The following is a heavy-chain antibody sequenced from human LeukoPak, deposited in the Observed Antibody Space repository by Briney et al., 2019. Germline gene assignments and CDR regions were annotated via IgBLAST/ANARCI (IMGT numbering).Heavy chain of an antibody. CDR2: IIPIFGTA. CDR1: GGTFSSYA. J-gene: IGHJ6*02. V-gene: IGHV1-69*01. D-gene: IGHD3-22*01. Sequence: SVKVSCKASGGTFSSYAISWVRQAPGQGLEWMGGIIPIFGTANYAQKFQGRVTITADESTSTAYMELSSLRSEDTAVYYCAREKGEPDYYDSSPRGYYYYYGMDVWGQGTTVTVSS. CDR3: AREKGEPDYYDSSPRGYYYYYGMDV.